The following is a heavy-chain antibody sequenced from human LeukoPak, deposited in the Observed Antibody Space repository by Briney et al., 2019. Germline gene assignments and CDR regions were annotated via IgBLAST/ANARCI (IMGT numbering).Heavy chain of an antibody. J-gene: IGHJ3*02. V-gene: IGHV4-4*07. CDR1: GGSINNY. D-gene: IGHD2/OR15-2a*01. Sequence: SETLSLTCTVSGGSINNYWSWIRQPAGKGLEWIGRIYTRGSTYYNPSLKSRVTMSVDTSKNQFSLKLSSVTAADTAVYYCARGRYCNADICSGGDAFDIWGQGTMVSVSS. CDR2: IYTRGST. CDR3: ARGRYCNADICSGGDAFDI.